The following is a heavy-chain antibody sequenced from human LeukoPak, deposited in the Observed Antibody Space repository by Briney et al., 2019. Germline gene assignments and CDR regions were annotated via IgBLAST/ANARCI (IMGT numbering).Heavy chain of an antibody. CDR3: ARVGYYYDSSGYYYYFDY. CDR1: GDSISSGDYY. D-gene: IGHD3-22*01. V-gene: IGHV4-61*02. CDR2: ISSSGST. J-gene: IGHJ4*02. Sequence: SETLSLTCTVSGDSISSGDYYWSWIRQPAGKGLEWIGRISSSGSTYYNPSLKSRVTISVDTSKNQFSLKLSSVTAADTAVYYCARVGYYYDSSGYYYYFDYWGQGTLVTVSS.